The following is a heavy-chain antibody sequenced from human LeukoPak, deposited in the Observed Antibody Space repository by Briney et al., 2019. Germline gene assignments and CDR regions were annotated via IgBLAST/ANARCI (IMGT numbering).Heavy chain of an antibody. CDR1: GFTFSSYA. CDR3: AKATSSSRYGYFDY. J-gene: IGHJ4*02. D-gene: IGHD6-13*01. Sequence: PGGSLRLSCAASGFTFSSYAMSWVRQAPGKGLEWVSGISGSGGSTYYADSVKGRFTISRDNSENTVYLQMNSLRAEDTAVYYCAKATSSSRYGYFDYWGQGTLVTVSS. CDR2: ISGSGGST. V-gene: IGHV3-23*01.